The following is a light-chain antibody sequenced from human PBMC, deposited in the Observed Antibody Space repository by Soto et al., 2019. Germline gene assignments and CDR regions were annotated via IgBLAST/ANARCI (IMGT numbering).Light chain of an antibody. CDR1: QSVSSY. J-gene: IGKJ5*01. CDR2: DAS. Sequence: ILFPQTPTTLSLSPGERATLSCRASQSVSSYLAWYQQKPGQAPRLLIYDASNRATGIPARFSGSGSGTEFTLTISSLEPEDFAVYYCQQRSNFGQGTRLEIK. V-gene: IGKV3-11*01. CDR3: QQRSN.